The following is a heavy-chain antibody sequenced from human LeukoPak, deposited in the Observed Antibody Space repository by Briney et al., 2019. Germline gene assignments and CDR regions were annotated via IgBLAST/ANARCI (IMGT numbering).Heavy chain of an antibody. Sequence: NPSETLSLTCTVSGDSISSSNCYWGWIRQPPGKGLEWIGSIYFSGGTYYNASLKSRVTISVDTSKNQFSLKLSSVTAADTAVFYCARGFPPRRNYDSSGSYSYFFDYWGQGTLVTVSS. D-gene: IGHD3-22*01. CDR1: GDSISSSNCY. J-gene: IGHJ4*02. CDR3: ARGFPPRRNYDSSGSYSYFFDY. V-gene: IGHV4-39*01. CDR2: IYFSGGT.